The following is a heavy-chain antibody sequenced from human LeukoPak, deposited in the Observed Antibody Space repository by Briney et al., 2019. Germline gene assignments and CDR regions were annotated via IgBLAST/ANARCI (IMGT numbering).Heavy chain of an antibody. J-gene: IGHJ4*02. CDR2: ASGIGGST. V-gene: IGHV3-23*01. Sequence: GSLRLSCTASGFTFTNYAMSWVRQAPGKGLEWVSSASGIGGSTYYADSVKGRFTISRDNSQNTLYLQMNSLRAEDTAVYYCAKVLKGHYFDYWGLGTLVTVSS. CDR3: AKVLKGHYFDY. CDR1: GFTFTNYA.